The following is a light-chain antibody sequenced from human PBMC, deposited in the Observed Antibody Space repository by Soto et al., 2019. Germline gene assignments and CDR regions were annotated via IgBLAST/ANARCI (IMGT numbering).Light chain of an antibody. Sequence: DIQMTQSPSTLSASVGDRVTITSRASQTISNWLAWYQQKPGKAPKLLIYDASSLEGGVPSRFSGSGSGTEFTLTLSSLQPDDFATYYCQQYYSYWTFGQGTKVEIK. J-gene: IGKJ1*01. CDR1: QTISNW. CDR3: QQYYSYWT. CDR2: DAS. V-gene: IGKV1-5*01.